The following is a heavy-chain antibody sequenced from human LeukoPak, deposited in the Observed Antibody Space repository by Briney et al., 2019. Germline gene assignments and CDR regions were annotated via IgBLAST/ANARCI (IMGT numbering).Heavy chain of an antibody. CDR2: IKQDGSEK. V-gene: IGHV3-7*01. CDR1: GFTFSSYW. CDR3: ARRRWGYSSSWYGASDY. D-gene: IGHD6-13*01. Sequence: GGSLRLSCAASGFTFSSYWISWVRQAPGKGLEWVANIKQDGSEKYYVDSVKGRFTISRDNAKNSLYLQMNSLRAEDTAVYYCARRRWGYSSSWYGASDYWGQGTLVTVSS. J-gene: IGHJ4*02.